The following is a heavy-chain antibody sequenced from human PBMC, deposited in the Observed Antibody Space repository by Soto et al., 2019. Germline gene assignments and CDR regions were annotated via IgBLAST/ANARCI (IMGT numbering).Heavy chain of an antibody. D-gene: IGHD3-22*01. CDR2: IIPIFGTA. J-gene: IGHJ4*02. V-gene: IGHV1-69*13. CDR3: ARAEGESYYYDSSGYYSG. Sequence: SVKVSCKASGGTFSSYAISWVRQAPGQGLEWMGGIIPIFGTANYAQKFQGRVTITADESTSTAYMELSSLRSEDTAVYYCARAEGESYYYDSSGYYSGWGQGTLVTVSS. CDR1: GGTFSSYA.